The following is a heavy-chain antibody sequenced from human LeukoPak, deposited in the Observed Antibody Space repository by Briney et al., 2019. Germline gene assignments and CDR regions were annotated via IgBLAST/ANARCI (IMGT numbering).Heavy chain of an antibody. CDR1: GGSISSYY. CDR3: ARDSSWDDAFDI. J-gene: IGHJ3*02. D-gene: IGHD6-13*01. V-gene: IGHV4-59*12. CDR2: IYYSGST. Sequence: SETLSLTCTVSGGSISSYYWSWIRQPPGKGLEWIGYIYYSGSTNYNPSLKSRVTMSVDTSKNQFSLKLSSVTAADTAVYYCARDSSWDDAFDIWGQGTMVTVSS.